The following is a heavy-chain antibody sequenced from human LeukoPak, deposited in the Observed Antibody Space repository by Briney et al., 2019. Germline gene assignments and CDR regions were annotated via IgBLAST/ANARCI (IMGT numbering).Heavy chain of an antibody. Sequence: TSETLSLTCAVYGGSFSGYYWSWIRQPPGKGLEWIGEINHSGSTNYNPSLKSRVTISVDTSKNQFSLKLSSVTAADTAAYYCARVSRIGVAFDIWGQGTMVTVSS. CDR1: GGSFSGYY. J-gene: IGHJ3*02. D-gene: IGHD1-26*01. CDR3: ARVSRIGVAFDI. V-gene: IGHV4-34*01. CDR2: INHSGST.